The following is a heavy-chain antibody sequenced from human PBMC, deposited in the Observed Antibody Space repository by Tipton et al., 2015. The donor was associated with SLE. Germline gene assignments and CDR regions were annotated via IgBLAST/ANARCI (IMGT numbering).Heavy chain of an antibody. CDR1: GGSISNYY. CDR2: IYYSGSG. CDR3: ARTVGSHHNSYFDY. D-gene: IGHD1-26*01. J-gene: IGHJ4*02. Sequence: LRLSCTVSGGSISNYYWSWIRLPPGKGLECIGYIYYSGSGNYNPSLKSRVTMSIDTSKNQFTMKLSSVTAADTAMYYCARTVGSHHNSYFDYWGQGTLVTVSP. V-gene: IGHV4-59*01.